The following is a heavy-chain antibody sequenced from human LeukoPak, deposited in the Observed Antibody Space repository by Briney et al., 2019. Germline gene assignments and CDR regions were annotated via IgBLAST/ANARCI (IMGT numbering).Heavy chain of an antibody. CDR3: ARYSSGFSFGY. V-gene: IGHV4-59*01. CDR2: IYCSGST. Sequence: SETLSLTCTVSGGSISSYYWSWIRQPPGKGLEWIGYIYCSGSTNYNPSLKSRVTISVDTSKNQFSLKLSSVTAADTAVYYCARYSSGFSFGYWGQGTLVTVSS. J-gene: IGHJ4*02. D-gene: IGHD2-15*01. CDR1: GGSISSYY.